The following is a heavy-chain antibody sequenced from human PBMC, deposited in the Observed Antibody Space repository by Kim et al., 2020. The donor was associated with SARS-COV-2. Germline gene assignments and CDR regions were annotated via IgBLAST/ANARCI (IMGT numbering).Heavy chain of an antibody. Sequence: GGSLRLSCAASGFTLNDFGLHWVRQAPGKGLEWVAVISYDGSNKDYADSVKGRFTISRDNSKNTFYLQMNRLRVEDTAVYYCAKTFGPTFSYYYYYALDV. J-gene: IGHJ6*01. CDR1: GFTLNDFG. CDR2: ISYDGSNK. CDR3: AKTFGPTFSYYYYYALDV. V-gene: IGHV3-30*18. D-gene: IGHD3-3*01.